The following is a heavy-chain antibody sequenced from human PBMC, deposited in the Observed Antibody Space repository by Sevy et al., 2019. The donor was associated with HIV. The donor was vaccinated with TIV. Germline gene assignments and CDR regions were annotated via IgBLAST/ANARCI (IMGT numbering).Heavy chain of an antibody. CDR2: IWYAGSHT. CDR3: ARDVDSNYHGTDA. CDR1: GFIFGNHG. D-gene: IGHD3-10*01. J-gene: IGHJ6*02. Sequence: GGSLRLSCTASGFIFGNHGMHWVRQAPGKGLEWVARIWYAGSHTYYGESVKGRFTISRDNSQNTVDLQMNSLRVEDTAVYYCARDVDSNYHGTDAWGQGTTVTVSS. V-gene: IGHV3-33*01.